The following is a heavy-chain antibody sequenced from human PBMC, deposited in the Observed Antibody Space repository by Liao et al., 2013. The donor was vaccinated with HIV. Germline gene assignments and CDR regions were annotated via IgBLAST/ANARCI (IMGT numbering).Heavy chain of an antibody. D-gene: IGHD3-10*01. J-gene: IGHJ4*02. V-gene: IGHV4-30-4*08. CDR3: ASGVWFGERLDY. CDR2: INHSGST. Sequence: QVQLQESGPGLVKPSQTLSLTCTVSGGSISSGDYYWSWIRQPPGKGLEWIGEINHSGSTNYNPSLKSRVTISVDTSKNQFSLKLSSVTAADTAVYYCASGVWFGERLDYWGQGTLVTVSS. CDR1: GGSISSGDYY.